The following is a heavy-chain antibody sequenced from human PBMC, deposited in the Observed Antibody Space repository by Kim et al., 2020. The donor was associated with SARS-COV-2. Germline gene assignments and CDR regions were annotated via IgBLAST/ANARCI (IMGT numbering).Heavy chain of an antibody. Sequence: SVKVSCKASGYTFTSYTMHWVRQAPGQRLEWMGWINAGNGNTKYSQNFQDRVTITRDTSASTAYMELSSLRPEDTAVYYCARDRCSGWYGNYYYYMDVWGKGTTVTVSS. CDR1: GYTFTSYT. V-gene: IGHV1-3*01. CDR2: INAGNGNT. D-gene: IGHD6-19*01. CDR3: ARDRCSGWYGNYYYYMDV. J-gene: IGHJ6*03.